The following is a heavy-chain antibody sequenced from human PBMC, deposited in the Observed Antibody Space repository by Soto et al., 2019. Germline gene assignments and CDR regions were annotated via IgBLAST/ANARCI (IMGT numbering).Heavy chain of an antibody. CDR2: MYYSGST. Sequence: PSETLSLTCTISGDSISISSYYWAWIRQPPGKGLEWIGSMYYSGSTYNNPSLKSRVTMSVDTPKKQFSLILSSVTAADTAVYYCAAMLIVGATPDYFAYSDQGNLVTVSS. V-gene: IGHV4-39*01. CDR3: AAMLIVGATPDYFAY. D-gene: IGHD1-26*01. CDR1: GDSISISSYY. J-gene: IGHJ4*01.